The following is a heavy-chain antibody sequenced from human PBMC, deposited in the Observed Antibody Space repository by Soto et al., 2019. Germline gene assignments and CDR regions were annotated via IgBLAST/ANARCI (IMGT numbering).Heavy chain of an antibody. CDR2: ISSSSSTI. Sequence: EVQLVESGGGLVQPGGSLRLSCAASGFTFSSYSMNWVRQAPGKGLEWVSYISSSSSTIYYADSVKGRFTISRDNAKNSRDLQMNSLRDEDTAVYYCARGNDIVATIPIIWGQGTLVTVSS. CDR3: ARGNDIVATIPII. CDR1: GFTFSSYS. D-gene: IGHD5-12*01. J-gene: IGHJ4*02. V-gene: IGHV3-48*02.